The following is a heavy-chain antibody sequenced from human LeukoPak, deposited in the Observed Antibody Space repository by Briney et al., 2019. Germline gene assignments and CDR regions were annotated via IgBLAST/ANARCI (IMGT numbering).Heavy chain of an antibody. J-gene: IGHJ4*02. Sequence: GGSLRLSCAAPGFTFSSYSMNWVRQAPGKGLEWVSSISSSSSYIYYADSVKGRFTISRDNAKNSLYLQMNSLRAEDTAVYYCARDHIAVAGNKFDYWGQGTLVTVSS. V-gene: IGHV3-21*01. CDR1: GFTFSSYS. CDR3: ARDHIAVAGNKFDY. CDR2: ISSSSSYI. D-gene: IGHD6-19*01.